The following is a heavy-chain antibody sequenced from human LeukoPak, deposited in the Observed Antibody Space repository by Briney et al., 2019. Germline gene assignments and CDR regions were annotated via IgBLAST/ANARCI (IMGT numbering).Heavy chain of an antibody. CDR2: ISSSSSYI. D-gene: IGHD6-13*01. CDR3: ARTKEVAAAYDY. V-gene: IGHV3-21*01. Sequence: PGGSLRLSCAASGFTFSSYGMHWVRQAPGKGLEWVSSISSSSSYIYYADSVKGRFTISRDNAKNSLYLQMNSQRAEDTAVYYCARTKEVAAAYDYWGQGTLVTVSS. CDR1: GFTFSSYG. J-gene: IGHJ4*02.